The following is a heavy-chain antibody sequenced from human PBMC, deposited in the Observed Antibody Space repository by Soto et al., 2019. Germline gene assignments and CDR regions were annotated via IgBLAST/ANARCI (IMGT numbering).Heavy chain of an antibody. CDR1: GFTFSSYW. CDR3: ARAVPYDYYYYYMDV. D-gene: IGHD2-2*01. J-gene: IGHJ6*03. CDR2: INSDGSST. Sequence: GGSLRLSCAASGFTFSSYWMHWVRQAPGKGLVWVSRINSDGSSTSYADSVKGRFTISRDNAKNTLYLQMNSLRAEDTAVYYCARAVPYDYYYYYMDVWGKGTTVTV. V-gene: IGHV3-74*01.